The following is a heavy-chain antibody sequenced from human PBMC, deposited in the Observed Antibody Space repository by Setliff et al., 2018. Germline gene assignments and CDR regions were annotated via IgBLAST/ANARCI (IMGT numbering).Heavy chain of an antibody. J-gene: IGHJ4*02. V-gene: IGHV4-4*02. CDR1: GESIRSNNW. CDR3: ARAPGRNIRGYY. D-gene: IGHD3-10*01. Sequence: SETLSLTCTVSGESIRSNNWWNWVRQPPGKGLEWIGDIYQSGTTNYNPSLKSRVTISADTSKNQFSLKLKSVTAADTAVYYCARAPGRNIRGYYWGQGALVTVSS. CDR2: IYQSGTT.